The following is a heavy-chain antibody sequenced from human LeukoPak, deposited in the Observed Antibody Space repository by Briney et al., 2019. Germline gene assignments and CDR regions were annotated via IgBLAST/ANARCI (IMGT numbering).Heavy chain of an antibody. CDR3: ARARNGGSFDP. J-gene: IGHJ5*02. CDR2: ISSSSSTI. Sequence: GGSLRLSCAASGSTFNRYSMNWVRQAPGKGLEWVSYISSSSSTIYYADSVKGRFTISRQNAKNSLYLQMNSLRAEDTAVYYCARARNGGSFDPWGQGTLVTVSS. V-gene: IGHV3-48*01. CDR1: GSTFNRYS. D-gene: IGHD3-16*01.